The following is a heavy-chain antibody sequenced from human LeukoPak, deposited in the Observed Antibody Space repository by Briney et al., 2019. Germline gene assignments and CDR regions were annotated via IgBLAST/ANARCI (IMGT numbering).Heavy chain of an antibody. Sequence: PSETLSLTCTVSGGSIRSSYYYWGWIRQPPGKGLEWIGSIYDSGSTYYNPSLKSRVTISVDTSKNQFSLKLNSVTAADTAVYYCARDDSGSYYFDYWGQGTLVTVSS. J-gene: IGHJ4*02. CDR1: GGSIRSSYYY. D-gene: IGHD1-26*01. V-gene: IGHV4-39*02. CDR2: IYDSGST. CDR3: ARDDSGSYYFDY.